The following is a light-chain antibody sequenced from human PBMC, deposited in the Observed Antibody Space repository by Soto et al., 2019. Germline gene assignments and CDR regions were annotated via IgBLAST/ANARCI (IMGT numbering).Light chain of an antibody. CDR2: DVS. Sequence: QSALTQPASVSGSPGQSITISCTGTSSDVGGYNYVSWYQQHPGKAPKLMIYDVSNRPSGGSNRFSGSKSGNTASLTISGLQEDDAADYYCGSYASSSTVVFGGGTKLTVL. CDR3: GSYASSSTVV. J-gene: IGLJ2*01. CDR1: SSDVGGYNY. V-gene: IGLV2-14*01.